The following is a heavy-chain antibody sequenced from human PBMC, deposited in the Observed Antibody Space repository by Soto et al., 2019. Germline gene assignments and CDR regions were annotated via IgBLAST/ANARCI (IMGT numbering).Heavy chain of an antibody. CDR2: INPNSGGT. Sequence: ASVKVSCKASGYTFTGYYMHWVRQAPGQGLEWMGWINPNSGGTNYAQKFQGRVTMTRDTSISTAYMELGRLRSDDTAVYYCASGHYCSGGSCYNWFDPWGQGTLVTVSS. V-gene: IGHV1-2*02. CDR3: ASGHYCSGGSCYNWFDP. D-gene: IGHD2-15*01. J-gene: IGHJ5*02. CDR1: GYTFTGYY.